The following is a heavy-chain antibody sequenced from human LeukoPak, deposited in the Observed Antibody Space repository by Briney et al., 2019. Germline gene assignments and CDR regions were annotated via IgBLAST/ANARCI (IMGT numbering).Heavy chain of an antibody. J-gene: IGHJ3*02. CDR1: GFPFSSYS. Sequence: GGSLRLSCAASGFPFSSYSMNWVRQAPGKGLEWISYISSSSLTIYYADSVKGRFTISRDNAKNSLYLQMNSLRAEDTAVYYCAREGSSGYYTNAFDIWGQGTMVTVSS. CDR2: ISSSSLTI. CDR3: AREGSSGYYTNAFDI. D-gene: IGHD3-22*01. V-gene: IGHV3-48*04.